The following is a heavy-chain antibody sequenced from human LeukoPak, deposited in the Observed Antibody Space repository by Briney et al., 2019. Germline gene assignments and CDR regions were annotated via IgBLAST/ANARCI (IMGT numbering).Heavy chain of an antibody. CDR1: GFTFRSYS. D-gene: IGHD3-10*01. CDR2: ISSSSSTM. CDR3: VTDGENLLVRAIDY. Sequence: GGSLRLSCAASGFTFRSYSMNWVRQAPGKGLQGVSYISSSSSTMYYADSVKGRFTISSDNAKNSLYLQMNSLRDEDTAVYYCVTDGENLLVRAIDYWGQGTLVTVSS. V-gene: IGHV3-48*02. J-gene: IGHJ4*02.